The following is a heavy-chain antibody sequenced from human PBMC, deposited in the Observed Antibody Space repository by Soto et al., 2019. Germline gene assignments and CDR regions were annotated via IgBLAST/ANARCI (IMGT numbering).Heavy chain of an antibody. CDR3: ARGGITIFGVVDY. CDR2: INPKSGGT. Sequence: GPVKVSCKASGYTFTDYYVHWVRQAPGQGLEWMGWINPKSGGTNYAQKFQGRVTMTRDTSISTAYMELSRLRYDDTAVYYCARGGITIFGVVDYWGQGTPVTVSS. D-gene: IGHD3-3*01. CDR1: GYTFTDYY. J-gene: IGHJ4*02. V-gene: IGHV1-2*02.